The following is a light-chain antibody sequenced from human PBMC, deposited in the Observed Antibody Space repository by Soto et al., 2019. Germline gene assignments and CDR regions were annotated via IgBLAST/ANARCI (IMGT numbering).Light chain of an antibody. Sequence: QSVLTQPASVSGSPVPSITSSCTGTSSDVGGYNYVSWYQQHPGKAPKLMIYEVSNRPSGVSNRFAGSKSGNTASLTISGLQAEDEADYFCNSYGSTSTRYVCVPGTKLTVL. J-gene: IGLJ1*01. CDR3: NSYGSTSTRYV. V-gene: IGLV2-14*01. CDR1: SSDVGGYNY. CDR2: EVS.